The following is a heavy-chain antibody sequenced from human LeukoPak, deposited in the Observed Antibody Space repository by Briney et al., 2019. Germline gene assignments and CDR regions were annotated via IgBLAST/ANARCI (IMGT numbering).Heavy chain of an antibody. Sequence: SETLSLTCAVSGGSISSSNWWSWVRQPPGKGLEWIGEIYHSGSTNYNPSLKSRVTISVDKSKNQFSLKLSSVTAADTAVYYCARRNPTYYYGSGSHDAFDIWGQGTMVTVSS. J-gene: IGHJ3*02. CDR2: IYHSGST. CDR3: ARRNPTYYYGSGSHDAFDI. D-gene: IGHD3-10*01. CDR1: GGSISSSNW. V-gene: IGHV4-4*02.